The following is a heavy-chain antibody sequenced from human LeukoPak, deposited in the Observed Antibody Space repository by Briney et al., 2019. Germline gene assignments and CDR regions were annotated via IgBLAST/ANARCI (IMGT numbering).Heavy chain of an antibody. CDR2: ISGSGGIT. CDR3: AKAVLLRAPGTYYYYMDV. J-gene: IGHJ6*03. D-gene: IGHD3-10*01. V-gene: IGHV3-23*01. CDR1: GFTFSNYG. Sequence: GGTLRLSCATSGFTFSNYGMSWVRQAPGKGLEWVSVISGSGGITYYADSVKGRFAISRDNSKNTLYLQMNSLRVEDTAVYYCAKAVLLRAPGTYYYYMDVWGKGTTVTISS.